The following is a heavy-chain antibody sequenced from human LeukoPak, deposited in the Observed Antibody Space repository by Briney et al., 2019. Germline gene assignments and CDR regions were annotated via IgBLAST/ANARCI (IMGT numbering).Heavy chain of an antibody. D-gene: IGHD1-26*01. J-gene: IGHJ6*03. CDR2: IITIFSST. V-gene: IGHV1-69*01. CDR3: ARCHLRVGINYYYYMDV. CDR1: GGTFSSYG. Sequence: SVKLSCTASGGTFSSYGISWVRQAPGQGLEWMGGIITIFSSTNYAHTFQGRVTITADDSTSTAYMELSSLRSEDTAVYYCARCHLRVGINYYYYMDVWGKGTTVTVSS.